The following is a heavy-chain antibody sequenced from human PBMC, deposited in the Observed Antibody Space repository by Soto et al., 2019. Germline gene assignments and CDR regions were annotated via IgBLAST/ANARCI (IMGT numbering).Heavy chain of an antibody. Sequence: QVQLQESGPGLVKPSETLSLTCTVSGASISTDYWTWIRQPPGKGLEWIGYIYHSGNTNYNPSLKSRLTLSLDTSTNQFSLKLTSVTAADTALYFCAIGVGEHRYSVCFDYWGQGALVTVSS. CDR3: AIGVGEHRYSVCFDY. V-gene: IGHV4-59*08. J-gene: IGHJ4*02. CDR1: GASISTDY. D-gene: IGHD3-10*01. CDR2: IYHSGNT.